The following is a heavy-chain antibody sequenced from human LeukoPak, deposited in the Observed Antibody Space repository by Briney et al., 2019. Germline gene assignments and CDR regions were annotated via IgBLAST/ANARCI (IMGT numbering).Heavy chain of an antibody. CDR2: ISSDGTST. D-gene: IGHD2-2*01. Sequence: GGSLRLSCAASGVTFGSSYMHWVRQDPGKGQVWVSCISSDGTSTNYADSAKGRFTISRDNPKNTVYLQMNSLRAEDTAVYYCARDVGSSLHSWGQGTLVIVSS. V-gene: IGHV3-74*01. CDR3: ARDVGSSLHS. CDR1: GVTFGSSY. J-gene: IGHJ4*02.